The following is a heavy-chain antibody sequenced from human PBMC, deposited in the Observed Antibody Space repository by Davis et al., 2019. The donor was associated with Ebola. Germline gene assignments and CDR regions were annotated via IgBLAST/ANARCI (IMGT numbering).Heavy chain of an antibody. CDR1: GGSFSTYY. J-gene: IGHJ4*02. CDR2: INHSGST. V-gene: IGHV4-34*01. CDR3: ARRVPTIYYFDY. D-gene: IGHD5-12*01. Sequence: MPSETLSLTCAVYGGSFSTYYWSWIRQPPGKGLEWIGEINHSGSTNYNTSLKSRVTISVDTSKNQFSLQLSSVTAADTAVYYCARRVPTIYYFDYWGQGTLVTVSP.